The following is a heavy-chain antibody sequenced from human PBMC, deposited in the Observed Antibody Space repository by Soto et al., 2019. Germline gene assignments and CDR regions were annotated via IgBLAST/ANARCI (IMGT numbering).Heavy chain of an antibody. CDR1: GFTFSSYA. V-gene: IGHV3-23*01. J-gene: IGHJ3*02. CDR2: ISGSGGST. CDR3: AELLGGTRYFDWLREGRGAFDI. D-gene: IGHD3-9*01. Sequence: GGSLRLSCAASGFTFSSYAMSWVRQAPGKGLEWVSAISGSGGSTYYADSVKGRFTISRDNSKNTLYLQMNSLRAEDTAVYYCAELLGGTRYFDWLREGRGAFDIWGQGTMVTVSS.